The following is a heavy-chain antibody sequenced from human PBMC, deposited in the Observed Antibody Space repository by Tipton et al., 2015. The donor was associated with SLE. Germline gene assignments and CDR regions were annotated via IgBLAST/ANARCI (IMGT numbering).Heavy chain of an antibody. V-gene: IGHV4-31*03. D-gene: IGHD3-10*01. CDR2: IYYSGST. CDR3: ARVTELLWFGEARGWFDP. J-gene: IGHJ5*02. CDR1: GGSISSGGSY. Sequence: TLSLTCTVSGGSISSGGSYWSWIRQHPGKGLEWIGYIYYSGSTYYKPSLKSRVTISVDTSRNQFSLKLSSVTAADTAVYYCARVTELLWFGEARGWFDPWAREPWSPSPQ.